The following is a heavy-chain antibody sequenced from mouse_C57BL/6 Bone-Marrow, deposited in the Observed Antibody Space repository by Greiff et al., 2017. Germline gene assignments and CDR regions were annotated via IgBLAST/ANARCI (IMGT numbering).Heavy chain of an antibody. CDR1: GYSITSGYY. Sequence: EVKVEESGPGLVKPSQSLSLTCSVTGYSITSGYYWNWIRQFPGNKLEWMGYISYDGSNNYNPSLKNRISITRDTSKNQFFLKLNSVTTEDTATYYCARVITTVVAHMDYWGQGTSVTVSS. J-gene: IGHJ4*01. CDR2: ISYDGSN. CDR3: ARVITTVVAHMDY. D-gene: IGHD1-1*01. V-gene: IGHV3-6*01.